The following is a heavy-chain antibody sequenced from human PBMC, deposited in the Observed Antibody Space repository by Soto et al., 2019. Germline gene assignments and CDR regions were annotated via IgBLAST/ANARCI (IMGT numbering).Heavy chain of an antibody. Sequence: GASVKVSCKASGGTFSSYAISWVRQAPGQGLEWMGGIIPIFGTANYAQKFQGRVTITADESTSTAYMELSSLRSEDTAVYYCAAYCTNGVCPPIYYGMDVWGQGTTVTVSS. CDR3: AAYCTNGVCPPIYYGMDV. CDR1: GGTFSSYA. CDR2: IIPIFGTA. V-gene: IGHV1-69*13. D-gene: IGHD2-8*01. J-gene: IGHJ6*02.